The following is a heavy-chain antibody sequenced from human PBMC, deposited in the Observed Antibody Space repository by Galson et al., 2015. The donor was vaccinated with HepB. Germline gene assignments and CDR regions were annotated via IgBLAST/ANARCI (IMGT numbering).Heavy chain of an antibody. D-gene: IGHD1-26*01. CDR3: ARDTRPWYSGSYQPGFDY. J-gene: IGHJ4*02. CDR2: ISAYNGNT. CDR1: GYTFTSYG. Sequence: SVKVSCKASGYTFTSYGISWVRQAPGQGLEWMGWISAYNGNTNYAQKLQGRVTMTTDTSTSTAYMELRSLRSDDTAVYYCARDTRPWYSGSYQPGFDYWGQGTLVTVSS. V-gene: IGHV1-18*04.